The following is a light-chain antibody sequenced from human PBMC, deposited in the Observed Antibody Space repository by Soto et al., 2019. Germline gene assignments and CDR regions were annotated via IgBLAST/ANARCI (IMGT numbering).Light chain of an antibody. Sequence: QPVLTQSPSASASLGASVKLTCTLSSGHSSYAIAWHQQQPEKGPRHLMKLNSDGSHSKGDGIPDRFSGSSSGAERYLTSSRLQSEDEADYYCQTWGTGPAVFGGGTQLTVL. V-gene: IGLV4-69*01. CDR3: QTWGTGPAV. CDR2: LNSDGSH. CDR1: SGHSSYA. J-gene: IGLJ7*01.